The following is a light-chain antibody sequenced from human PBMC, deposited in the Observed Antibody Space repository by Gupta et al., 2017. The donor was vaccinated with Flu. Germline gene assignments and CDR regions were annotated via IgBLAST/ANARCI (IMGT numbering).Light chain of an antibody. CDR3: SSFTTSNTWV. V-gene: IGLV2-14*01. CDR1: SSDVGAYNR. Sequence: QSDLTQPPSVSDSPGQSITIPCTGTSSDVGAYNRVTWYQQYPGKAPKLMLYEVSNRPSGVSNRFSGSKSANMASLTISGLQAEDDADYYCSSFTTSNTWVFGGGTKLTVL. CDR2: EVS. J-gene: IGLJ3*02.